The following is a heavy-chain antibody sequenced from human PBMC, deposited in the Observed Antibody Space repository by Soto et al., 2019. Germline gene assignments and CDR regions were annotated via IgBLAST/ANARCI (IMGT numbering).Heavy chain of an antibody. V-gene: IGHV4-39*01. D-gene: IGHD6-13*01. CDR2: IYYSGST. CDR1: GGSISSSSFH. Sequence: SETLSLTCTVSGGSISSSSFHWGWIRQPPGKGLEWIGSIYYSGSTYYSPSLKSRVTISVDTSKNQFSLKLSSVTAADTAVYYCARRERADGNDLWLDPWGQGTLVTVSS. J-gene: IGHJ5*02. CDR3: ARRERADGNDLWLDP.